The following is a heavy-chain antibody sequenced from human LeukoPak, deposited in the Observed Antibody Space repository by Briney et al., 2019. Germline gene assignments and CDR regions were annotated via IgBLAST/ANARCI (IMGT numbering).Heavy chain of an antibody. J-gene: IGHJ3*01. D-gene: IGHD6-19*01. V-gene: IGHV4-59*01. CDR2: IYYSGST. CDR3: ARVGSSGWYFG. Sequence: PSETLSLTCTVSGGPISSYYWSWIRQPPGKGLEWIGYIYYSGSTNYNPSLKSRVTISVDTSKNQFSLRLSSVTAVDTAVYYCARVGSSGWYFGWGQGTMVTVSS. CDR1: GGPISSYY.